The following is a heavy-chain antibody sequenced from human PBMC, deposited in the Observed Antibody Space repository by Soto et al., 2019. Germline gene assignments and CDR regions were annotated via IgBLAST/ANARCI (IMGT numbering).Heavy chain of an antibody. Sequence: PGGSLRLSCAASGFTSDDYAMHWVRQAPGKGLEWVSGISWNSGSIGYADSVKGRFTISRDNAKNSLYLQMNSLRAEDTALYYCAKDSAGGAAMVGWGGMDVWGQGTTVTVSS. CDR1: GFTSDDYA. D-gene: IGHD5-18*01. CDR3: AKDSAGGAAMVGWGGMDV. J-gene: IGHJ6*02. CDR2: ISWNSGSI. V-gene: IGHV3-9*02.